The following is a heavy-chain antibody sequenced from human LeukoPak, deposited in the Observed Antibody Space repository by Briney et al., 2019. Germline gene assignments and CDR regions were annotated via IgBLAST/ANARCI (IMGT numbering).Heavy chain of an antibody. D-gene: IGHD2-2*02. V-gene: IGHV4-59*11. CDR2: IYYSGTT. Sequence: SETLSLTCTVSGDSISSHYWSWIRQPPGKGLEWIGYIYYSGTTNYSPSLKSRVTISVDTSKTQFSLRLTSVTAADTAVYYCARGAIHCSSTSCYTSPVDYWGQGTLVTVSS. J-gene: IGHJ4*02. CDR3: ARGAIHCSSTSCYTSPVDY. CDR1: GDSISSHY.